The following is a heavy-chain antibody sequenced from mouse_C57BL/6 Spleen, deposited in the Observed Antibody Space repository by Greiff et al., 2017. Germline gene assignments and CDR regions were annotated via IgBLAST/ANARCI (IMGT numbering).Heavy chain of an antibody. CDR1: GYTFTSYW. J-gene: IGHJ4*01. V-gene: IGHV1-64*01. CDR3: ARDVGYYAMDY. CDR2: IHPNSGST. Sequence: QVQLQQPGAELVKPGASVKLSCKASGYTFTSYWMHWVKQRPGQGLEWIGMIHPNSGSTNYNEKFKSKATLTVDKSSSTAYMQLSSLTSEDSAVYYCARDVGYYAMDYWGQGTSVTVAS.